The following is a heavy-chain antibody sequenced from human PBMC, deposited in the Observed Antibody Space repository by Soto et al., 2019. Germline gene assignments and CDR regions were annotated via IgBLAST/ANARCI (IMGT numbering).Heavy chain of an antibody. CDR1: GFMFSRYA. J-gene: IGHJ4*02. D-gene: IGHD3-10*01. CDR2: ISKDGSVI. CDR3: VRSRSGAVPDSFAY. V-gene: IGHV3-30*04. Sequence: GGSLRLSCAASGFMFSRYAMHWVRQAPGKGLEWVAVISKDGSVIYYADSVKGRSTISRDKSKNMVYLQLNNLRDEDTAVFYCVRSRSGAVPDSFAYWGQGTLVTVYS.